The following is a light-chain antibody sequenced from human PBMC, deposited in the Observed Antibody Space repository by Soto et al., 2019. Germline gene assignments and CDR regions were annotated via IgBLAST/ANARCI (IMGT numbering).Light chain of an antibody. J-gene: IGLJ3*02. CDR2: EGS. V-gene: IGLV2-14*01. Sequence: QSVLTQPASVSGSPGQSMTLSGTGTSSDVGDYNFVSWYQHHLGKAPQLMIYEGSNRPSGVSNRFSGSKSGYTASLTISGLQAEDEADYYWSSDTSSSNWVFGGGTKLTVL. CDR3: SSDTSSSNWV. CDR1: SSDVGDYNF.